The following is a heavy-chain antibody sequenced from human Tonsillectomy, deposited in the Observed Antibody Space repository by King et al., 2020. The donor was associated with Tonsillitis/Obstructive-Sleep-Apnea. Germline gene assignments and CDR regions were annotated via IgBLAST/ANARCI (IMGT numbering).Heavy chain of an antibody. CDR1: GVSFSAYY. CDR3: ARGDLLTGYYASTDFDY. Sequence: VQLQQWGAGLLKPSETLSLTCAVYGVSFSAYYWSWIRQPPGKGLEWIGEINHSGSTKYNPSLRSRVIISLDTSKNQFSLKLSSVTAADTAVYYCARGDLLTGYYASTDFDYWGQGTLVTVSS. J-gene: IGHJ4*02. CDR2: INHSGST. D-gene: IGHD3-9*01. V-gene: IGHV4-34*01.